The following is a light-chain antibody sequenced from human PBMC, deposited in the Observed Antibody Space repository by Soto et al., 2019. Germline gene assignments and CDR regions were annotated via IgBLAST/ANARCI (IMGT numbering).Light chain of an antibody. CDR2: DVS. V-gene: IGLV2-14*01. CDR1: SSDVGGYNY. Sequence: QSVLTQPASVSGSPGQSITSSCTGTSSDVGGYNYVSWYQQHPGKAPKLMIYDVSNRPSGVSNRFSGSKSGNTASLTISGLQAEDEAEYSCSSYTTRSPHVFGPGTKVTVL. CDR3: SSYTTRSPHV. J-gene: IGLJ1*01.